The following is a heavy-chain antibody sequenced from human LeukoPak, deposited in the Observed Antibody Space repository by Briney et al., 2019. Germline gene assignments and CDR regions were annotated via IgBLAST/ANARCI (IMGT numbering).Heavy chain of an antibody. CDR2: IEQYGSEK. V-gene: IGHV3-7*05. Sequence: GGSLRLSCAASGFSFSDSWMTWVRQAPGKGLEWVANIEQYGSEKNYVDSVKGRFTISRDDAKNSLYLQMNILRAEDTAVYYCARGHGWFDPWGQGTLVTVSS. CDR1: GFSFSDSW. J-gene: IGHJ5*02. CDR3: ARGHGWFDP.